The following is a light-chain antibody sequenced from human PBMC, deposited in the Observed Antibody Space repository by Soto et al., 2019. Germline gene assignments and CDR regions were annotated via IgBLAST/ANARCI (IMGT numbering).Light chain of an antibody. CDR2: GAS. CDR3: QQYGRSPVT. J-gene: IGKJ2*01. CDR1: QSFSSAY. V-gene: IGKV3-20*01. Sequence: DIVLTQSPGNLSLSPGERATLSCRASQSFSSAYLAWYQQKPGQAPRLLIYGASSRATGIPDRFSGSGSGTDFTLTISRVEPEDLAVYFWQQYGRSPVTFGQGTKLEIK.